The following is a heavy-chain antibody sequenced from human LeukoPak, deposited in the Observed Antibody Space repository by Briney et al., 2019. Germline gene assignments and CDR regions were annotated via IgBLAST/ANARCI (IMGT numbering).Heavy chain of an antibody. Sequence: SETLSLTCTVSGGSLSNYYWSWIWQPPGKGLEWIGHIYESGSTTYNPSLKSRVTISVDTSKKQFSLRLSSVTAADTAVYYCARGRIGGSKAPFDYWGQGTLVTVSS. CDR2: IYESGST. J-gene: IGHJ4*02. CDR1: GGSLSNYY. D-gene: IGHD3-16*01. CDR3: ARGRIGGSKAPFDY. V-gene: IGHV4-59*01.